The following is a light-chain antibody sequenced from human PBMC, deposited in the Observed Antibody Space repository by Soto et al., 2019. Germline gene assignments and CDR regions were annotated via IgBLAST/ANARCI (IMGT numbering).Light chain of an antibody. CDR3: QQYNNWWT. Sequence: EIVMTQSPATLSVSPGERATLSCRASQSISNNLAWYHQRPGQAPRLLIYGASTRATGIPARFSGSGSGTEFTHTISSLQSEEFAVYYCQQYNNWWTFGQGTRVEIK. V-gene: IGKV3-15*01. J-gene: IGKJ1*01. CDR2: GAS. CDR1: QSISNN.